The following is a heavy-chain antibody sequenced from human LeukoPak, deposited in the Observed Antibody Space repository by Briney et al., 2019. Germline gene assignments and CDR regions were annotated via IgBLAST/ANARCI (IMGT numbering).Heavy chain of an antibody. Sequence: GGSLRLFCAASGFPFSSYEMNWVRQAPGKGLEWVSYISSSGNTIYYADSVKGRFTISRDNAKNSLYLQMNSLRAEDTAVYYCAELGITMIGGVWGKGTTVTISS. CDR2: ISSSGNTI. V-gene: IGHV3-48*03. J-gene: IGHJ6*04. CDR1: GFPFSSYE. CDR3: AELGITMIGGV. D-gene: IGHD3-10*02.